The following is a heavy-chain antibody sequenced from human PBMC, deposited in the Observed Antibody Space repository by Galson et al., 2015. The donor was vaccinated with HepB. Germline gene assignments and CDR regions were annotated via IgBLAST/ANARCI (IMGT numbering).Heavy chain of an antibody. D-gene: IGHD2-2*01. J-gene: IGHJ6*02. CDR3: ARYSGIVVVPAAKSGMDV. Sequence: SVKVSCKASGGTFSSYAISWVRQAPGQGLEWMGGIIPIFGTANYAQKFQGRVTITADESTSTAYMELSSLRSEDTAVYYCARYSGIVVVPAAKSGMDVWGQGTTVTVSS. CDR2: IIPIFGTA. V-gene: IGHV1-69*13. CDR1: GGTFSSYA.